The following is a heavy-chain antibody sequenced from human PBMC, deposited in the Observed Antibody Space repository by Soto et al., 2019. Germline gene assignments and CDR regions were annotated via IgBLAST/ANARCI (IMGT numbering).Heavy chain of an antibody. V-gene: IGHV4-31*03. CDR2: IYYSGST. D-gene: IGHD1-7*01. CDR3: ARDVPGTGYGMDV. CDR1: GGSISSGGYY. J-gene: IGHJ6*02. Sequence: PSETLSLTCTVSGGSISSGGYYWSWIRQHPGKGLEWIGYIYYSGSTHYNPSLKSRVTISVDTSKNQFSLKLSSVTAADTAVYYCARDVPGTGYGMDVWGQGTTVTVSS.